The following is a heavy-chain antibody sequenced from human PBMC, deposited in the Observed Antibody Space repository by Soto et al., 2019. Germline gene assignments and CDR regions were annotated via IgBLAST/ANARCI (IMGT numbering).Heavy chain of an antibody. J-gene: IGHJ4*02. CDR1: GFTFDDYA. V-gene: IGHV3-9*01. CDR2: ISWNSGSI. Sequence: GGSLRLSCAASGFTFDDYAMHWVRQAPGKGLEWVSGISWNSGSIGYADSVKGRFTISRDNAKNSLYLQMNSLRAEDTALYYCAKDMGYSSGWYDYWGQGTLVTVSS. D-gene: IGHD6-19*01. CDR3: AKDMGYSSGWYDY.